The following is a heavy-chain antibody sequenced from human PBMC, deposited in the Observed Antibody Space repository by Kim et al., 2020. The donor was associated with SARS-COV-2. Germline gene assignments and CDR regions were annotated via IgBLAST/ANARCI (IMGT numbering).Heavy chain of an antibody. V-gene: IGHV4-59*08. Sequence: SETLSLTCTVSGGSISNYYWSWIRQPPGKGLEWIGYIYYTGSTNYDPSLKSRVTISVDTSKNQFSLRLNSMTAADTAMYFCARSSRGAAAGFDYLGQGTL. J-gene: IGHJ4*02. CDR3: ARSSRGAAAGFDY. CDR1: GGSISNYY. CDR2: IYYTGST. D-gene: IGHD6-13*01.